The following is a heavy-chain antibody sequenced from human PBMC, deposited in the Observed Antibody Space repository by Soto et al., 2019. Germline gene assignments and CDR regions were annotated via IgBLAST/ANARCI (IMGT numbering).Heavy chain of an antibody. Sequence: EFQLLESGGGLVQPGGSLRLSCAASGFTFSTNAMSWVRQAPGKGLEWVSAISGSGGSTYYADSVKGRFTISRDNSKNTRYLQMNSLRAEDTAVFYCAKHQIGWYDFDYWGQGTLVTVSS. CDR3: AKHQIGWYDFDY. V-gene: IGHV3-23*01. D-gene: IGHD6-19*01. J-gene: IGHJ4*02. CDR2: ISGSGGST. CDR1: GFTFSTNA.